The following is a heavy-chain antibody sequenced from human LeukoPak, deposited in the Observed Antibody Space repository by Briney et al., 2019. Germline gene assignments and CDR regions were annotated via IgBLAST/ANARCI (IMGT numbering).Heavy chain of an antibody. D-gene: IGHD2-15*01. CDR2: INTDGSST. Sequence: GGSLRLSCAASGFTFSSYWMHWVRQAPGKGLVWVSRINTDGSSTTYADSVKGRFTISRDNAENSLYLHMNSLRAEDTAVYYCARERVVTRYFDFWGQGTLVTVSS. V-gene: IGHV3-74*01. J-gene: IGHJ4*02. CDR1: GFTFSSYW. CDR3: ARERVVTRYFDF.